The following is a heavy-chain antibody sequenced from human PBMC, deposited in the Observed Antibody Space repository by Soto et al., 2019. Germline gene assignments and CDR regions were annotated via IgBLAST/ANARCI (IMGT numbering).Heavy chain of an antibody. J-gene: IGHJ3*02. CDR2: ISGSGGST. D-gene: IGHD3-16*01. V-gene: IGHV3-23*01. CDR1: GFTFSSYA. CDR3: AKDIFGLYDYIWGSYTNAFDI. Sequence: GGSLRLSCAASGFTFSSYAMSWVRQAPGKGLEWVSAISGSGGSTYYADSVKGRFTISRDNSKNTLYLQMNSLRAEDTAVYYCAKDIFGLYDYIWGSYTNAFDIWGQGTMVTVSS.